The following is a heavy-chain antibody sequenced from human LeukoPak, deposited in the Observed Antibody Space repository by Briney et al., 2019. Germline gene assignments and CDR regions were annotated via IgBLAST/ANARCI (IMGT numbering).Heavy chain of an antibody. CDR1: GGSFSGYY. D-gene: IGHD5-18*01. CDR3: ARVVWGWDTAMPTPFDY. CDR2: INHSGST. J-gene: IGHJ4*02. V-gene: IGHV4-34*01. Sequence: SETLSLTCAVYGGSFSGYYWSWIRQPPGKGLEWIGEINHSGSTNYNPSLKSRVTISVDTSKNQFSLKLSSVTAADTAVYYCARVVWGWDTAMPTPFDYWGQGTLVTVSS.